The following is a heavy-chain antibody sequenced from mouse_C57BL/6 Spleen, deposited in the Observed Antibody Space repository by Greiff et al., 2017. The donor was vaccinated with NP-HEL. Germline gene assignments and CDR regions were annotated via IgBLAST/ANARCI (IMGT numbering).Heavy chain of an antibody. D-gene: IGHD1-3*01. Sequence: EVQLVESGGGLVKPGGSLKLSCAASGFTFSSYAMSWVRQTPEKRLEWVANIRDGGSYTYYPDNVKGRFTISRDNTKNNLYLHMSHLKSEDTAMYYCARDTKGAMDYWGQGTSVTVSS. CDR1: GFTFSSYA. CDR3: ARDTKGAMDY. V-gene: IGHV5-4*01. J-gene: IGHJ4*01. CDR2: IRDGGSYT.